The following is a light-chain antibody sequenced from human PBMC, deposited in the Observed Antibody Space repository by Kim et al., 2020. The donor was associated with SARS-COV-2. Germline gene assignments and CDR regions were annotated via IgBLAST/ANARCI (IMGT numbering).Light chain of an antibody. J-gene: IGLJ2*01. Sequence: GQSITISCTGTSSDIGTYNYVSWYRQSPGKAPKLMIYDVSVRPSGVSNRFSGSKSGNTASLTISGLQAEDEADYYCNSYTMSSTPLFGGGTQLTVL. CDR3: NSYTMSSTPL. V-gene: IGLV2-14*03. CDR1: SSDIGTYNY. CDR2: DVS.